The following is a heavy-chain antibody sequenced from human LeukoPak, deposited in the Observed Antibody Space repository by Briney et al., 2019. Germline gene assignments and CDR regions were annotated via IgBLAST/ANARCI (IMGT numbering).Heavy chain of an antibody. V-gene: IGHV3-23*01. J-gene: IGHJ5*02. D-gene: IGHD3-10*01. CDR3: AKDQRMVRGPKDA. CDR1: GFTFSSYA. Sequence: GGSLRLSCAASGFTFSSYAMSWVRQAPGKGLEWVSAISGSGGSTYYADSVKGRFTISRDNSKSTLYLQMDSLRAEDTAVYYCAKDQRMVRGPKDAWGLGTLVTVSS. CDR2: ISGSGGST.